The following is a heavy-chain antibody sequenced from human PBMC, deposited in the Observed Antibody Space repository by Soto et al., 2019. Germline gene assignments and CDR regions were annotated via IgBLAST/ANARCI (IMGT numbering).Heavy chain of an antibody. CDR1: GGPVSSGSISSHY. Sequence: SETLSLTCTVSGGPVSSGSISSHYWSWIRQPPGKGLEWIGEINHSGSTNYNPSLKSRVTISVDTSKNQSSLKLSSVTAADTAVYYCARRRAQFWNRYYYYYYMDVWGKGTPVTVSS. CDR3: ARRRAQFWNRYYYYYYMDV. D-gene: IGHD3-3*01. CDR2: INHSGST. J-gene: IGHJ6*03. V-gene: IGHV4-34*01.